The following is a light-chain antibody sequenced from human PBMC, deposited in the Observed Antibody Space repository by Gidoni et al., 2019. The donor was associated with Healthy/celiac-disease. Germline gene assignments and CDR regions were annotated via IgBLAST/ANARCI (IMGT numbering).Light chain of an antibody. Sequence: QSALTQPAAVSGSPGQSIASSCTGTSSGVGGYNYVSWYQQHTGKAPKLMIYEVSNRPSGVSNRFSGSKSGNTASLSISGLQAQDEADYYCSSYTSSSTLGVFGGGTKLTVL. V-gene: IGLV2-14*01. CDR2: EVS. J-gene: IGLJ2*01. CDR3: SSYTSSSTLGV. CDR1: SSGVGGYNY.